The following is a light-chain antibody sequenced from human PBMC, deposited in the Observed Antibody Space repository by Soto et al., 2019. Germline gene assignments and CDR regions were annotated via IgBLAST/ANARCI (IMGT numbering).Light chain of an antibody. CDR1: SSDVGSYNY. Sequence: QCVLAQPASVSGTPGQSFTISCTGTSSDVGSYNYVSWSQQHPGRAAKLMISEGSNRPSGVSSRFSGCKSCNTGSMTISGLQAEDEADYYCSSYTSSSTVFGTGTKVTAL. CDR3: SSYTSSSTV. J-gene: IGLJ1*01. V-gene: IGLV2-14*01. CDR2: EGS.